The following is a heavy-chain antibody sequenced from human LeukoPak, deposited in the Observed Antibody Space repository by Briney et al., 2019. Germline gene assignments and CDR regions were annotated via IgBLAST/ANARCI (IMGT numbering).Heavy chain of an antibody. V-gene: IGHV3-74*01. J-gene: IGHJ3*02. D-gene: IGHD3-22*01. CDR1: GFTFSSHW. Sequence: PGGSLRLSCAASGFTFSSHWMHWVRQAPGKGLVWVSRINTDGSTTSYADSVKGRFTISRDISKNTLYLQMNSLRAEDSALYYCARGGRGSAAVVAPRSFDIWGQGTMVTVSS. CDR3: ARGGRGSAAVVAPRSFDI. CDR2: INTDGSTT.